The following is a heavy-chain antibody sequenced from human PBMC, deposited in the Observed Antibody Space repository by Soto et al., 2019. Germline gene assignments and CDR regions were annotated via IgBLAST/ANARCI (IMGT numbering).Heavy chain of an antibody. CDR3: ARDTGSGLEPLTYYFDY. J-gene: IGHJ4*02. CDR1: GYTFTSYA. D-gene: IGHD1-1*01. V-gene: IGHV1-3*01. Sequence: QVQLVQSGAEVKKPGASVKVSCKASGYTFTSYAMHWVRQAPGQRLEWMGWINAGNGNTKYSQKFQGRVTITRDTSASTAYMELSSLRSEDTAVYYCARDTGSGLEPLTYYFDYWGQGTLVTVSS. CDR2: INAGNGNT.